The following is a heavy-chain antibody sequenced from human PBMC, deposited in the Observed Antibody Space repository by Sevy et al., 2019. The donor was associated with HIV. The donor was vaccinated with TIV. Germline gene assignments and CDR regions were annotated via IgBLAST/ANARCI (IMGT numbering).Heavy chain of an antibody. CDR2: ISYDGSNK. CDR3: ARVRRGGSYFAFDI. J-gene: IGHJ3*02. D-gene: IGHD1-26*01. CDR1: GFTFSSYA. V-gene: IGHV3-30*04. Sequence: GGSLRLSCAASGFTFSSYAMHWVRQAPGKGLEWVAVISYDGSNKYYADSVKGRFTISRDNSKNTLYLQMNSLRAEDTAVYYGARVRRGGSYFAFDIWGQGTMVTVSS.